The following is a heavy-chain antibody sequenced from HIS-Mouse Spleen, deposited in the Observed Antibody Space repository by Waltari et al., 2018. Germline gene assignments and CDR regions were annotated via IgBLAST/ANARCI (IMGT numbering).Heavy chain of an antibody. CDR1: GFSLSTSGMC. D-gene: IGHD6-19*01. CDR2: IDWDDDK. Sequence: QVTLRESGPALVKPTQTLTLTCTSSGFSLSTSGMCVSWIRQPPGKALEWLARIDWDDDKYYSTSLKTRLTISKDTSKNRVVLTMTNMDPVDTATYYCARIAEGYSSGWYAFDYWGQGTLVTVSS. J-gene: IGHJ4*02. V-gene: IGHV2-70*15. CDR3: ARIAEGYSSGWYAFDY.